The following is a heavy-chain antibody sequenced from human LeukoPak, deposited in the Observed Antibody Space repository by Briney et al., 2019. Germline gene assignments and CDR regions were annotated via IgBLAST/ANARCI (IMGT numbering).Heavy chain of an antibody. CDR1: GGSFSGYY. V-gene: IGHV4-34*01. CDR2: INHSGST. CDR3: ARTFQRGDIVVVPAASPPRRNWFDP. Sequence: SETLSLTCAVYGGSFSGYYWSWIRQPPGKGLEWIGEINHSGSTNYNPSLKSRVTISVDTSKNQFSLKLSSVIAADTAVYYCARTFQRGDIVVVPAASPPRRNWFDPWGQGTLVTVSS. D-gene: IGHD2-2*01. J-gene: IGHJ5*02.